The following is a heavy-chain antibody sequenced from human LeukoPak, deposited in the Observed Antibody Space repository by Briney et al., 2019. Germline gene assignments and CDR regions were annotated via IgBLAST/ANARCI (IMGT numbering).Heavy chain of an antibody. Sequence: PGGSLRLSCAASGFTFSTYWMSWVRQAPGKGLGWVANIKKDVSAKYSVDSLKGRFTISRDNTKNSRYLQMNSLRAEDTAGYYCARVQRKYQVTRRNDYVYLDVWGKGTTVTVSS. CDR2: IKKDVSAK. D-gene: IGHD2-2*01. CDR1: GFTFSTYW. V-gene: IGHV3-7*01. CDR3: ARVQRKYQVTRRNDYVYLDV. J-gene: IGHJ6*03.